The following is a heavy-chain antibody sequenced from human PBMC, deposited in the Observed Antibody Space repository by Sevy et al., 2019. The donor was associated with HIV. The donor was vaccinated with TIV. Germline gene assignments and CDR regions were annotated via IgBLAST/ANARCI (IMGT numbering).Heavy chain of an antibody. CDR2: MRPNSGEV. D-gene: IGHD3-22*01. CDR3: AQGYYFTY. CDR1: RSTFVSYD. Sequence: ASVKVSCKASRSTFVSYDINWLRQAPGQGLEWVGWMRPNSGEVGYAQKFQGRVTMTRNISITTAYMELGRLRFDDTAVYYCAQGYYFTYWGQGTVVTVSS. V-gene: IGHV1-8*01. J-gene: IGHJ4*02.